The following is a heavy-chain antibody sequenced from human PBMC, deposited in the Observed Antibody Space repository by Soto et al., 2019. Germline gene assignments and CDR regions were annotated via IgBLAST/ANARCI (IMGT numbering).Heavy chain of an antibody. D-gene: IGHD3-22*01. CDR2: IYSSGTT. Sequence: SETLSLTCTVSGGSISSGDYYWSWIRQPPGKGLEWIGYIYSSGTTYYNPSLKSRITISVDTSKNQFSLNLSSVTAADTAVYYCARTDSSGYYFVYWGQGTLVTVSS. J-gene: IGHJ4*02. CDR3: ARTDSSGYYFVY. V-gene: IGHV4-30-4*01. CDR1: GGSISSGDYY.